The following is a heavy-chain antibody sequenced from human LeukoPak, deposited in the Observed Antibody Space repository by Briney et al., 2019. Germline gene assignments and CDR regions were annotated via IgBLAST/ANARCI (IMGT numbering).Heavy chain of an antibody. D-gene: IGHD5-18*01. Sequence: GGSLRLSCAASGFTFSSYGMHWVRQAPGKGLEWVAVISYDGSNKYYADSVKGRFTISRDNSKNTLYLQMNSLRAEDTAVYSCAKDQLGTAMVAPDYWGQGTLVTVSS. CDR3: AKDQLGTAMVAPDY. V-gene: IGHV3-30*18. CDR2: ISYDGSNK. J-gene: IGHJ4*02. CDR1: GFTFSSYG.